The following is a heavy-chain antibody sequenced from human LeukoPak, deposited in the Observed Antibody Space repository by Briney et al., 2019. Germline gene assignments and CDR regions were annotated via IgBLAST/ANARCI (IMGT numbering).Heavy chain of an antibody. CDR1: GFIVSSNY. CDR2: IYSGGSI. V-gene: IGHV3-53*01. CDR3: AKDDAPYSSSWLD. D-gene: IGHD6-13*01. J-gene: IGHJ4*02. Sequence: GGSLRLSCAASGFIVSSNYMTWVRQAPGKGLEWVSVIYSGGSIYYADSVKGRFTVSRDNSKNTLYLQMNRMRADDTAVYYCAKDDAPYSSSWLDWGQGTLVTVSS.